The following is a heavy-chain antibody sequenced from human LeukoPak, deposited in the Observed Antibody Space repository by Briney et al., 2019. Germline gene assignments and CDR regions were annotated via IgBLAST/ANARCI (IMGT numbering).Heavy chain of an antibody. V-gene: IGHV1-18*01. CDR1: GYTFTNYG. Sequence: GASVTVSYKASGYTFTNYGISWVRQAPGQGLEWMGWISAYNGNTNYAQKLQGRVTMTTDTSTSTAYMELRSLRSDETAVYYCARGLWFGDADFDYWGQGTLVTVSS. J-gene: IGHJ4*02. CDR3: ARGLWFGDADFDY. CDR2: ISAYNGNT. D-gene: IGHD3-10*01.